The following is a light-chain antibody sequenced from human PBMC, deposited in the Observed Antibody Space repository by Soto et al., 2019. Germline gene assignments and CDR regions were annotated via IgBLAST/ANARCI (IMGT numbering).Light chain of an antibody. CDR1: SSNIGAGYD. V-gene: IGLV1-40*01. Sequence: QSVLTQPPSVSGAPGQRVTISCTGSSSNIGAGYDVHWYQQLPGTAPKLLIYGNSNRPSGVPDRFSGSKSGTSASLAITGLQAQDEADYHCQSCDSSLRVSVFGGGTKLTVL. CDR2: GNS. CDR3: QSCDSSLRVSV. J-gene: IGLJ2*01.